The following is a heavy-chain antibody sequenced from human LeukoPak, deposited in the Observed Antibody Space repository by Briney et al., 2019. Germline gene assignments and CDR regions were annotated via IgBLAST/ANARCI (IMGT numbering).Heavy chain of an antibody. CDR1: GGSFSSYY. D-gene: IGHD1-20*01. CDR2: IYTSGST. Sequence: SETLSLTCAVYGGSFSSYYWSWIRQPAGKGLEWIGRIYTSGSTNYNPSLQSRVTMSVDKSKNQFSLKLNSVTAADTAVYYCARDTYNWNVDTFDPWGQGTLVTVSS. J-gene: IGHJ5*02. V-gene: IGHV4-4*07. CDR3: ARDTYNWNVDTFDP.